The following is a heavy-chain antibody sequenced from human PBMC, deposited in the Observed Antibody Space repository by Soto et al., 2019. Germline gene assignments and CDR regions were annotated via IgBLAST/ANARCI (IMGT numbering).Heavy chain of an antibody. J-gene: IGHJ4*02. Sequence: GGSLRLSCAASGFTFSSYAMSWVRQAPGKGLEWVSAISGSGGSTYYADSVKGRFTISRDNSKNTLYLQMNSLRAEDTAVYYCANPQYCSGGSCYSPPNVAHWGQGTLVTVSS. V-gene: IGHV3-23*01. D-gene: IGHD2-15*01. CDR3: ANPQYCSGGSCYSPPNVAH. CDR2: ISGSGGST. CDR1: GFTFSSYA.